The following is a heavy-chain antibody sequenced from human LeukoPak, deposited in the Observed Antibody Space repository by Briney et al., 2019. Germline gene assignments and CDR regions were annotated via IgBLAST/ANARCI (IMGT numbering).Heavy chain of an antibody. D-gene: IGHD3-22*01. CDR3: AKDHYYDSSGYYGPGSAFDY. CDR2: ISGSGDRT. V-gene: IGHV3-23*01. Sequence: PGGSLRLSCAVSGFTFSSYAMSWVRQAPGRGLEWVSAISGSGDRTFYADSVKGRFTISRGNSKDTLYLQLNSLRDDDTALYYCAKDHYYDSSGYYGPGSAFDYWGQGTLVTVSS. CDR1: GFTFSSYA. J-gene: IGHJ4*02.